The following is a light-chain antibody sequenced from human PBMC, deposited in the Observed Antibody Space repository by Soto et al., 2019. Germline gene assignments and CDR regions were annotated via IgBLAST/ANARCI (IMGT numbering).Light chain of an antibody. V-gene: IGKV3-15*01. CDR2: GAS. CDR1: QSVSSN. Sequence: EIVMTQSPATLSVSPGERATLSCRASQSVSSNLAWYQQKPGQAPRLLIYGASTRATGIPARFSGSGSGTEFTLTISRLEPEDSAVYHCQQYGSSPTTFGQGTKVDIK. CDR3: QQYGSSPTT. J-gene: IGKJ1*01.